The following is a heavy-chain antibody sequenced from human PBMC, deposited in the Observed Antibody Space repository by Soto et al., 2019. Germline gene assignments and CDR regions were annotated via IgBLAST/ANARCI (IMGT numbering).Heavy chain of an antibody. CDR2: IYYSGST. D-gene: IGHD2-15*01. CDR1: GGSISSGGYY. CDR3: ARESRYCSGGSCYSGNTYYYYYGMDV. V-gene: IGHV4-31*03. J-gene: IGHJ6*02. Sequence: SETLSLTCTVSGGSISSGGYYWSWIRQHPGKGLEWIGYIYYSGSTYYNPSLKSRVTISVDTSKNQFSLKLSSVTAADTAVYYCARESRYCSGGSCYSGNTYYYYYGMDVRGQGTTVTVSS.